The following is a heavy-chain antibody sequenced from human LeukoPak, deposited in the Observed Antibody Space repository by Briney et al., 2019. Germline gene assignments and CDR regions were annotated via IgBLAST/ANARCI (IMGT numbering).Heavy chain of an antibody. V-gene: IGHV1-2*02. CDR2: INPNSGGT. J-gene: IGHJ4*02. CDR3: ARDRKSLYYYDSSGYPDY. CDR1: GYTFASYY. D-gene: IGHD3-22*01. Sequence: ASVKVSCKASGYTFASYYMHWVRQAPGQGLEWMGWINPNSGGTNYAQKFQGRVTMTRDTSISTAYMELSRLRSDDTAVYYCARDRKSLYYYDSSGYPDYWGQGTLVTVSS.